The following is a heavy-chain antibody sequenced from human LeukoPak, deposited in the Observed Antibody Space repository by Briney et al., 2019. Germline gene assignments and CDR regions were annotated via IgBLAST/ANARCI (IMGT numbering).Heavy chain of an antibody. CDR1: GGSISSYY. CDR2: IYTSGST. Sequence: SETLSLTCTVSGGSISSYYWSWIRQPAGKGLEWIGRIYTSGSTNYNPSLKSRVTMSVDTSKNQFSLKLSSVTAADTAVYYCARVGRGISLYYFDYWGQGTLVTVSS. CDR3: ARVGRGISLYYFDY. V-gene: IGHV4-4*07. J-gene: IGHJ4*02. D-gene: IGHD6-13*01.